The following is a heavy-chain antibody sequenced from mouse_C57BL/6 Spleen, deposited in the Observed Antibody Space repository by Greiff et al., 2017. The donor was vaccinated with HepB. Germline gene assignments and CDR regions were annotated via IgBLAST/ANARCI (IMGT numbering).Heavy chain of an antibody. CDR3: ARDYDYHFDY. J-gene: IGHJ2*01. V-gene: IGHV1-82*01. CDR1: GYAFSSSW. D-gene: IGHD2-4*01. Sequence: QVQLQQSGPELVKPGASVKISCKASGYAFSSSWLNWVMQRPGKGLEWIGRIYPGDGDTNYNGKFTGEATLTADKSSSTAYMQLSSLTAEDSAVYFCARDYDYHFDYWGQGTTLTVSS. CDR2: IYPGDGDT.